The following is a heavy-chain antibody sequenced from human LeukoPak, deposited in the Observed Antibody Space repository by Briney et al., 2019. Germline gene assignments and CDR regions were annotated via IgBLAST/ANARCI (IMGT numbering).Heavy chain of an antibody. CDR3: AREDYDSSGYYYYFDY. D-gene: IGHD3-22*01. CDR2: INPSGGST. Sequence: ASVKVSCKASGYTFTSYYMHWVRQAPGQGLEGMGIINPSGGSTSYAQKFQGRVTMTRDTSTSTVYMELSSLRSEDTAVYYCAREDYDSSGYYYYFDYWGQGTLVTVSS. V-gene: IGHV1-46*01. CDR1: GYTFTSYY. J-gene: IGHJ4*02.